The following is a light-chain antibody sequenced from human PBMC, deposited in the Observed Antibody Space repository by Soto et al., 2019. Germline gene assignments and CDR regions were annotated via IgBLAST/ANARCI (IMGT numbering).Light chain of an antibody. Sequence: SVLPQPPSVSAAPGQKVTVSCTGSTSNVGKNYVSWYQHLPGTAPKLLIYDNTKRHSGIPDRFSGSKSGTSATLGITGLQTGDEADYYCGTWDGSLSAGIFGTGTKVTVL. V-gene: IGLV1-51*01. J-gene: IGLJ1*01. CDR3: GTWDGSLSAGI. CDR1: TSNVGKNY. CDR2: DNT.